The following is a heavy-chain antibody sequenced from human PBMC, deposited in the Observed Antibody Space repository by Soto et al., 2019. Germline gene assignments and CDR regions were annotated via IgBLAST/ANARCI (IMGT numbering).Heavy chain of an antibody. Sequence: QVQLVQSGAEVKKPGSSVKVSCKASGGTFSSYAISWVRQAPGQGLEWMGGIIPIFGTANYAQKFQGRVTITADESKSTAYMELSSLRSEDTAVYYCARDDELGDTAMVLSYYYGMDVWGQGTTVTVSS. CDR3: ARDDELGDTAMVLSYYYGMDV. CDR2: IIPIFGTA. J-gene: IGHJ6*02. D-gene: IGHD5-18*01. V-gene: IGHV1-69*12. CDR1: GGTFSSYA.